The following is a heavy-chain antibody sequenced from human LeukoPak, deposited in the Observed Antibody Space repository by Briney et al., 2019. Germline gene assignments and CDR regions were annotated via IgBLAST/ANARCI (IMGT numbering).Heavy chain of an antibody. CDR1: GGSISSYY. J-gene: IGHJ4*02. D-gene: IGHD3-10*01. CDR3: ARAGSGALRD. V-gene: IGHV4-4*07. CDR2: IYTSGGT. Sequence: PSETLSLTCNVSGGSISSYYWSWIRQPAGKGLEWIGLIYTSGGTNYNPSLKNRVTMSVDTSENQFSLKLSSVTAADTAVYYCARAGSGALRDWGQGTLVTVSS.